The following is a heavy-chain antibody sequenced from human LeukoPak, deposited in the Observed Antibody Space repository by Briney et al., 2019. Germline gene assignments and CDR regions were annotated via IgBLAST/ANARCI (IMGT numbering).Heavy chain of an antibody. CDR2: ISSGGDTK. CDR1: EFVFSDYY. Sequence: PGGSLRLSCAASEFVFSDYYMSWVRQAPGKGLEWVSYISSGGDTKYYADSVKGRFTISRDNAKNSLYLQMNNLRAEDTAVYYCVRDGDDFNFDYWGQGNLVTVSS. V-gene: IGHV3-11*01. J-gene: IGHJ4*02. D-gene: IGHD5-24*01. CDR3: VRDGDDFNFDY.